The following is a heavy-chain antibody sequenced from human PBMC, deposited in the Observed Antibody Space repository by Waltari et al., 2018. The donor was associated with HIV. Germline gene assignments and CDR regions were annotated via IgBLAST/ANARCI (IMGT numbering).Heavy chain of an antibody. V-gene: IGHV1-2*02. CDR2: INPKKGGT. J-gene: IGHJ4*02. CDR1: GFTFIDYY. CDR3: ASGEGGGWYSLGY. D-gene: IGHD6-19*01. Sequence: QVQLVQSGAEVKRPGASVKVSCKASGFTFIDYYIHWVRQAPGQGLEWMGWINPKKGGTNYAQKFQGRVTMTRDTSISTAYMELNRLTSDDTAVYYCASGEGGGWYSLGYWGQGTLVTVSS.